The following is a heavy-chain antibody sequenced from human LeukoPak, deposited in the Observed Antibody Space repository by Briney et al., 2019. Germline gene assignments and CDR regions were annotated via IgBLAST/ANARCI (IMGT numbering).Heavy chain of an antibody. CDR2: ISGSGGST. CDR3: AKDPFSRGSGSLSGY. D-gene: IGHD3-10*01. CDR1: GFTFSNYA. Sequence: PGGSLRLSCAASGFTFSNYAMSWVRQAPGKGLEWVSAISGSGGSTYYADSVKGRFTISRDNSKNMLYLQMNSLRAEDTAVYYCAKDPFSRGSGSLSGYWGQGTLVTVSS. J-gene: IGHJ4*02. V-gene: IGHV3-23*01.